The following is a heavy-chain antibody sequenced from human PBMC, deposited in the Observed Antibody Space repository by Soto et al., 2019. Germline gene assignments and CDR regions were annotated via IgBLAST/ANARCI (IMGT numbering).Heavy chain of an antibody. CDR2: IYYSGST. CDR3: ARDAAAAGTYYYYGMDV. J-gene: IGHJ6*02. D-gene: IGHD6-13*01. V-gene: IGHV4-59*01. Sequence: SETLSLTCTVSGGSIRSYYWSWIRQPPGKGLEWIGYIYYSGSTNYNPSLKSRVTISVDTSKNQFSLKLSSVTAADTAVYYCARDAAAAGTYYYYGMDVWGQGTTVTVSS. CDR1: GGSIRSYY.